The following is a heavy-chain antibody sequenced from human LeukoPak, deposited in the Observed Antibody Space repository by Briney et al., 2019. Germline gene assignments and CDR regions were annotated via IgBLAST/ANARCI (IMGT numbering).Heavy chain of an antibody. J-gene: IGHJ5*02. CDR3: AREVVVPAAIRSVNWFDP. CDR2: FNANRGGT. Sequence: ASVKVSCKASGYTFTGYYMHWVRQAPGQGLEWMGWFNANRGGTNYAQKFQGRVTMTRDTFISRAYMQRSRLRSDDTAVYYCAREVVVPAAIRSVNWFDPWGQGTLVTVS. V-gene: IGHV1-2*02. D-gene: IGHD2-2*02. CDR1: GYTFTGYY.